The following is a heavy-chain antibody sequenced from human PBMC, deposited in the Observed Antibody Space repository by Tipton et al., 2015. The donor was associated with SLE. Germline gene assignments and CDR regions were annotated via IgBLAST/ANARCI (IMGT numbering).Heavy chain of an antibody. CDR1: GGSISSGDYY. CDR2: IYYSGST. CDR3: ASSQRGGYYTTYDY. Sequence: LRLSCSVSGGSISSGDYYWSWIRQPPGKGLEWIGYIYYSGSTYYNPSLKSRVSISVNTSENQFSLKLSSVTAADTAVYYCASSQRGGYYTTYDYWGQGTLVTVSS. D-gene: IGHD3-3*01. J-gene: IGHJ4*02. V-gene: IGHV4-30-4*01.